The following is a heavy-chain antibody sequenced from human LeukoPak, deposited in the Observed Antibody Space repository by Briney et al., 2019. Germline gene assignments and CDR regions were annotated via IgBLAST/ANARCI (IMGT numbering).Heavy chain of an antibody. CDR2: IYPGDSDT. J-gene: IGHJ4*02. V-gene: IGHV5-51*01. CDR3: ARRAYQTTGDDYGDYRLDY. CDR1: GYSFTSYW. Sequence: GESLKISCKGSGYSFTSYWIGWVRQMPGKGLEWMGIIYPGDSDTRYSPSFQGQVTISADKSISTAYLQWSSLKASDTAMYYCARRAYQTTGDDYGDYRLDYWGQGALVTVSS. D-gene: IGHD4-17*01.